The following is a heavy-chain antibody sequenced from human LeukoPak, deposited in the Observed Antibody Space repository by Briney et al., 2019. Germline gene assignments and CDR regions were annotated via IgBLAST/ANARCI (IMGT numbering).Heavy chain of an antibody. J-gene: IGHJ4*02. CDR2: INHSGST. CDR1: GGSFSGYY. CDR3: ASRNDYSNYFDY. D-gene: IGHD4-4*01. V-gene: IGHV4-34*01. Sequence: PSETLSLTCAVYGGSFSGYYWSWIRQPPGKGLEWIGEINHSGSTNYNPSLKSRVTISVDTSKTQFSLKLSSVTAADTAVYYCASRNDYSNYFDYWGQGTLVTVSS.